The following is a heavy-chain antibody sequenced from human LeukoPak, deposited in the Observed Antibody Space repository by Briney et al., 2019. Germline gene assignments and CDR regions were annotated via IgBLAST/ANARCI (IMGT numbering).Heavy chain of an antibody. CDR1: GGTLSSYA. V-gene: IGHV1-69*05. CDR2: IIPISATA. J-gene: IGHJ4*02. D-gene: IGHD1-14*01. CDR3: ARGPDVTRVGLIFDY. Sequence: GASVKVSCKASGGTLSSYAISWVRQAPGQGLEWMGGIIPISATANYAQKFQGRVTTTRDTSTSTVYMELSSLRSEDTAVYYCARGPDVTRVGLIFDYWGQGTLVTVSS.